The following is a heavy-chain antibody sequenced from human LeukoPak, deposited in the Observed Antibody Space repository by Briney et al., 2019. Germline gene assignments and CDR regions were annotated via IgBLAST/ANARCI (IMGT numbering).Heavy chain of an antibody. Sequence: GGSLLLSCAASGFTFSSYAMHWVRQAPGKGLEYVSAISSNGGSTYYANSVKGRFTISRDNSKNTLYLQMGSLRAEDMAVYYCARPYSGSYHFDYWGQGTLVTASS. CDR1: GFTFSSYA. CDR2: ISSNGGST. D-gene: IGHD1-26*01. V-gene: IGHV3-64*01. J-gene: IGHJ4*02. CDR3: ARPYSGSYHFDY.